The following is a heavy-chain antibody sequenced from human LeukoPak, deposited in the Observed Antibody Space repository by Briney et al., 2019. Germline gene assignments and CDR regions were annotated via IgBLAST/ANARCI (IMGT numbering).Heavy chain of an antibody. CDR2: IYTSGST. D-gene: IGHD1-26*01. Sequence: SETLSLTCTVSGASISEYYWSWIRQPPGKGLEWVAYIYTSGSTSYNPSLKSRITTSVDTSKNQFSLTLSSVTAADTAVYYCARGGTLGATPSHDYWGQGTLVTVSS. CDR3: ARGGTLGATPSHDY. V-gene: IGHV4-4*09. J-gene: IGHJ4*02. CDR1: GASISEYY.